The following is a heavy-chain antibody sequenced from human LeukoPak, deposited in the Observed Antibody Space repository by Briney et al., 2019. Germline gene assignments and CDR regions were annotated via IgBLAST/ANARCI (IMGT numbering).Heavy chain of an antibody. D-gene: IGHD6-19*01. V-gene: IGHV4-39*02. Sequence: SETLSLTCTVSGGSISDNYWSWIRQPPGKGLEWIGSIYHSGSTYYNPSLKSRVTISVDTSKNHFSLKLSSVTAADTAVYYCARGRSVAGTGYWGQGNMVTVSS. CDR2: IYHSGST. CDR3: ARGRSVAGTGY. CDR1: GGSISDNY. J-gene: IGHJ4*02.